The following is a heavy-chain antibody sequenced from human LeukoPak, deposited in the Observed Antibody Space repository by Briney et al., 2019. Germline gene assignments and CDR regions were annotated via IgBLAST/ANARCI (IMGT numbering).Heavy chain of an antibody. CDR3: AKGGSSWYTDY. J-gene: IGHJ4*02. D-gene: IGHD6-13*01. Sequence: GGSLRLSCAASGFTFSSYAMHWVRQAPGKGLGWVAVISYDGINKYYADSVKGRFTISRDNSKNTLYLQMNSLRAEDTAVYYCAKGGSSWYTDYWGQGTLVTVSS. V-gene: IGHV3-30-3*01. CDR1: GFTFSSYA. CDR2: ISYDGINK.